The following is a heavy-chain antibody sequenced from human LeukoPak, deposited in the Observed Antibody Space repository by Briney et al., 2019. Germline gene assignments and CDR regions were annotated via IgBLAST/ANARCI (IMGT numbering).Heavy chain of an antibody. V-gene: IGHV3-66*01. J-gene: IGHJ3*02. CDR1: GFTFSSNY. CDR3: ARDRAAGYADAFDI. CDR2: TYSGGST. D-gene: IGHD6-25*01. Sequence: PGGSLRLSCAASGFTFSSNYMNWVRQAPGKGLDGVAVTYSGGSTYYADSVKGRFTISRDNSKNTLYLQMNSLRAEDTAVYYCARDRAAGYADAFDIWGQGTMVTVSS.